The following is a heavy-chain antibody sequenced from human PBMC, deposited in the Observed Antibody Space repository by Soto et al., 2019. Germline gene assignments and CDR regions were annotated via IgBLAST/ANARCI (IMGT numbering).Heavy chain of an antibody. CDR2: IIPILGIA. J-gene: IGHJ4*02. Sequence: SVKVSCKASGGTFSSYTISWVRQAPGQGLEWMGRIIPILGIANYAQKFQGRVTITADKSTSTAYMELSSLRSEDTAVYYCAREFYGGYGYRGPLGYWGQGTLVTVSS. CDR3: AREFYGGYGYRGPLGY. D-gene: IGHD5-18*01. CDR1: GGTFSSYT. V-gene: IGHV1-69*04.